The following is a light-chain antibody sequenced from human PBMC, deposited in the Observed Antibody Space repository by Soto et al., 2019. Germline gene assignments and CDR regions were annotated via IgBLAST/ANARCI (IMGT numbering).Light chain of an antibody. Sequence: SYELTQSPSVSVSPGQTASITCSGDKLGDKYTCWYQQKPGQSPVLVIYQDTKRPSGIPERFSGSNSGNTATLTISGTRAMDEADYYCQAWDSSTAVFGGGTKLTVL. V-gene: IGLV3-1*01. CDR1: KLGDKY. J-gene: IGLJ2*01. CDR3: QAWDSSTAV. CDR2: QDT.